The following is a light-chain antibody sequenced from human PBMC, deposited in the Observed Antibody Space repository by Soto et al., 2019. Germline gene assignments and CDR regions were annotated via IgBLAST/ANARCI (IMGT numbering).Light chain of an antibody. CDR1: SSDIGTYNY. V-gene: IGLV2-14*01. Sequence: QSVLTQPASVSGSPGQSITISCTGTSSDIGTYNYVSWYQQHPGKAPKLIIYEVTNRPSGVSAHFSGSKSGNTASLTISGLQAADEADYYCSSYTSTKSWVFGGGTQLTVL. CDR2: EVT. CDR3: SSYTSTKSWV. J-gene: IGLJ3*02.